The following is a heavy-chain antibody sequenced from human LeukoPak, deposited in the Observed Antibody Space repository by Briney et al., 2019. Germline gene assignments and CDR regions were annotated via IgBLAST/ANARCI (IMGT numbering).Heavy chain of an antibody. D-gene: IGHD2-8*01. J-gene: IGHJ6*03. CDR1: GFTFSSYE. Sequence: PGGSLRLSCAASGFTFSSYEMNWVRQAPGKGLEWVSYISSSGSTIYYADSVKGRFTISRDNSKNTLYLQMNSLRAEDTAVYYCAKDAPRCTNGVCYTGDYYYYYYMDVWGKGTTVTVSS. V-gene: IGHV3-48*03. CDR3: AKDAPRCTNGVCYTGDYYYYYYMDV. CDR2: ISSSGSTI.